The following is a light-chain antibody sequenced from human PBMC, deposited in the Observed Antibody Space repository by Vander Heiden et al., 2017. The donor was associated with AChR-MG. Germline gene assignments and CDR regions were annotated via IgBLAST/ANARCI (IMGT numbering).Light chain of an antibody. CDR3: QQYNNWPPIT. J-gene: IGKJ5*01. CDR2: GAY. V-gene: IGKV3-15*01. Sequence: EIVMTQSPATLSVSPGERATLSCRASQSVSTNLAWYQQKPGQAPRLLIFGAYTRATGIPARISGGGSGTEFTLTISSLQSEDFSVYFCQQYNNWPPITFGQGTRLEIK. CDR1: QSVSTN.